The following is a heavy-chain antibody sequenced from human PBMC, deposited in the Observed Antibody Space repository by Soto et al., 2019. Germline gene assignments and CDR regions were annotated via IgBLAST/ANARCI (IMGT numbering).Heavy chain of an antibody. Sequence: QVQLQESGPGLVKPSETLSLTCTVSGGSISSYYWSWIRQPPGKGLEWIGYIYYSGSTNYNPSLKSRVTKSVDTPKNQFPLKLSSVTAADTAVYYCARRYGSSFDYWGQGTLVTVSS. J-gene: IGHJ4*02. CDR1: GGSISSYY. D-gene: IGHD6-13*01. CDR3: ARRYGSSFDY. V-gene: IGHV4-59*08. CDR2: IYYSGST.